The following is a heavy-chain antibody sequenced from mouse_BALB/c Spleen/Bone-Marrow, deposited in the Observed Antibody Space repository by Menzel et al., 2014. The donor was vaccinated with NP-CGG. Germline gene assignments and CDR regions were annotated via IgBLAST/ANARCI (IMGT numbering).Heavy chain of an antibody. CDR2: IDPENGNT. J-gene: IGHJ1*01. Sequence: DVKLVESGAELVRPGALVKLSCKASGFSIKDYYMHWVKQRPEQGLEWIGWIDPENGNTIYDPKFQGKASITADTSSNTAYLQLSSLTSEDTAVYYCASGYYGSSPYWYFDVWGAGTTVTVSS. CDR3: ASGYYGSSPYWYFDV. CDR1: GFSIKDYY. V-gene: IGHV14-1*02. D-gene: IGHD1-1*01.